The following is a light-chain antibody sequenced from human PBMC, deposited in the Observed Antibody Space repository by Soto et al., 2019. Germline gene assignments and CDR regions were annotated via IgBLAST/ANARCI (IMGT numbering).Light chain of an antibody. CDR3: QQSYSTPYT. CDR1: QIISSF. Sequence: DIQMTQSPSSLSASVGDRVTITCRASQIISSFLNWYQQEPGKAPKLLIYGASSLQRGVPSRFSGSGSGTDFTLTISSLQPEDFATYYCQQSYSTPYTFGQGTELEIK. CDR2: GAS. V-gene: IGKV1-39*01. J-gene: IGKJ2*01.